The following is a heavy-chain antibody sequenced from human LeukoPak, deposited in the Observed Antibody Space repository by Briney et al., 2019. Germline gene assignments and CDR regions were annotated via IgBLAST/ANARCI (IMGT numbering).Heavy chain of an antibody. CDR2: IYHSGST. J-gene: IGHJ4*02. CDR1: GGSISSSNW. V-gene: IGHV4-4*02. Sequence: SGTLSLTCAVSGGSISSSNWWSWVRQPPGKGLEWIGEIYHSGSTNYNPSLKSRVTISVDKSKNQFSLKLSSVTAADTAVYYCARVSAAAGTGDDYWSQGTLVTVSS. D-gene: IGHD6-13*01. CDR3: ARVSAAAGTGDDY.